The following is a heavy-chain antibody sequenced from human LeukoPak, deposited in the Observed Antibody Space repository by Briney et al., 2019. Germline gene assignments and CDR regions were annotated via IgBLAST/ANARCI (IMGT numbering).Heavy chain of an antibody. CDR1: GGSISSSSYY. Sequence: SETLSLTCTVSGGSISSSSYYWGWIRQPPGKGLEWIGRIYYSGTTYYNPSLKSRATISVDTSKNQFPLKLSSVTAADTAVYYCALKPAYYDSSGSTDYWGQGTLVTVSS. CDR2: IYYSGTT. V-gene: IGHV4-39*01. D-gene: IGHD3-22*01. CDR3: ALKPAYYDSSGSTDY. J-gene: IGHJ4*02.